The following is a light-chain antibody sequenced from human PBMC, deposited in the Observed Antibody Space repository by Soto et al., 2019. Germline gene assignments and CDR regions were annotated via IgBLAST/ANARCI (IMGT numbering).Light chain of an antibody. V-gene: IGLV2-14*01. J-gene: IGLJ3*02. CDR1: GSDIGYYDY. CDR2: EVS. CDR3: SSYTSSSTLWV. Sequence: QSALTQPASVSGSPGQSITISCTGSGSDIGYYDYVSWYQQFPGKAPKLLIYEVSNRPSGVSNRFSGSKSGNTASLTISGLQAEDEADYYCSSYTSSSTLWVFGGGTKLTVL.